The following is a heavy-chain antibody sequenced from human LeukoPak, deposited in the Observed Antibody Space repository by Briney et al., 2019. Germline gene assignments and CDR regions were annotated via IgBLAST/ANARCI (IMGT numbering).Heavy chain of an antibody. CDR2: ISGSGGST. V-gene: IGHV3-23*01. J-gene: IGHJ6*04. CDR3: AKGVVPAASTYYYYYYGMDV. Sequence: GGSLRLSCAASGFTFSSYAMSWVRQAPGKGLEWGSAISGSGGSTYYADSVKGRFTISRDNSKDTLYLQMNSLRAEDTAVYYCAKGVVPAASTYYYYYYGMDVWGKGTTVTVSS. CDR1: GFTFSSYA. D-gene: IGHD2-2*01.